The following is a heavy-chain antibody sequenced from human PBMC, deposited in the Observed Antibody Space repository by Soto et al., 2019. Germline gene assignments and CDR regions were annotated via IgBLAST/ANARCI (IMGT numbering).Heavy chain of an antibody. CDR3: ARDRDYSHTDADVDY. CDR1: GYNFNTYG. V-gene: IGHV1-18*01. D-gene: IGHD3-22*01. J-gene: IGHJ4*02. CDR2: ISGYNGYT. Sequence: QVQLVQSGAQVRRPGTSVRISCTTSGYNFNTYGIIWVRQAPGQGLEWMGWISGYNGYTKYAQSLEDRVTLSTDTSTRTAFLELRTLRSGDTALYFCARDRDYSHTDADVDYWGQGTQVTVSS.